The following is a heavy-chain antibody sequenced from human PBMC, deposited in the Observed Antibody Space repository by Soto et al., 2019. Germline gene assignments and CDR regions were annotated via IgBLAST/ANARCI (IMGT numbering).Heavy chain of an antibody. D-gene: IGHD6-6*01. CDR1: GGSISSGDYY. V-gene: IGHV4-30-4*01. CDR2: IYHSGST. J-gene: IGHJ5*02. Sequence: QVQLQESGPGLVKPSQTLSLTCTVSGGSISSGDYYWSWIRQPPGKGLEWIGYIYHSGSTYYNPSPKSRVTISVDPSKTQSSLKLSSVTAADTAVYYCARERPDGARLDPWGQGTLVTVSS. CDR3: ARERPDGARLDP.